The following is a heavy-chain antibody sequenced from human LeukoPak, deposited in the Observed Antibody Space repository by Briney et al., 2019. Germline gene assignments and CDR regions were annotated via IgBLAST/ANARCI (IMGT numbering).Heavy chain of an antibody. CDR3: ARARVVGAPYFDY. CDR2: IYDSGRT. V-gene: IGHV4-59*01. D-gene: IGHD1-26*01. J-gene: IGHJ4*02. CDR1: GGSISSYY. Sequence: PSETLSLTCTVSGGSISSYYWTWIRQPPGKGLEWIGYIYDSGRTNYNPSLKSRVTISVDTSKNQFSLKLSSVTAADTAVYYCARARVVGAPYFDYWGQGTLVTVSS.